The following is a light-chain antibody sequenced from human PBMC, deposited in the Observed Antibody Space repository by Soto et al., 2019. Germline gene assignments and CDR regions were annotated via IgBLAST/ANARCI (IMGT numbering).Light chain of an antibody. CDR2: DAS. V-gene: IGKV1-33*01. Sequence: DIPMTQSPSSLSASVGDRVTITCQASQDISNYLNWYQQKPGKAPKLLIYDASNLETGVPSRFSGSGSGTDFTFTISRLQPEDIATYYCQQYDNLLALTFGGGTKVEIK. CDR1: QDISNY. CDR3: QQYDNLLALT. J-gene: IGKJ4*01.